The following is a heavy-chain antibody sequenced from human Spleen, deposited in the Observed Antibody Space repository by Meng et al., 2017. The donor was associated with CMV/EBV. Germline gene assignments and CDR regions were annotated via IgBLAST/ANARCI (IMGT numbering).Heavy chain of an antibody. Sequence: QVQLQPGGAGLLKPAETLSLTCAVDGGSFSGYYWSWIRQPPGKGLEWIGEINHSGSTNYNPSLKSRVTISVDTSKNQFSLKLSSVTAADTAVYYCAGSGRSYWFDPWGQGTLVTVSS. J-gene: IGHJ5*02. V-gene: IGHV4-34*01. CDR1: GGSFSGYY. CDR3: AGSGRSYWFDP. D-gene: IGHD3-10*01. CDR2: INHSGST.